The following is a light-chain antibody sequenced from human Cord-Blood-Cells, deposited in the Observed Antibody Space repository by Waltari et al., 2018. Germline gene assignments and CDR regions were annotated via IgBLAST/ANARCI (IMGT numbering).Light chain of an antibody. CDR1: QSISSY. J-gene: IGKJ3*01. V-gene: IGKV1-39*01. CDR2: AAS. CDR3: QQSYRTPFT. Sequence: DIQMTQSPPSLSASVGDRVTITCRASQSISSYLNWYQQKPGKSPKLLIYAASSLQSGVQSRFSGSGSGTDFTLTISSLQPEDVATYYCQQSYRTPFTFGPGTKVDIK.